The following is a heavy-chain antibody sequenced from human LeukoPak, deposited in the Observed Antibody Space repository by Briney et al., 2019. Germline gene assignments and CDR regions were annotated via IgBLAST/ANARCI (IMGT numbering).Heavy chain of an antibody. CDR3: ARWGTALDY. J-gene: IGHJ4*02. CDR1: GFTFSSYA. D-gene: IGHD5-18*01. CDR2: ISSNGGST. Sequence: GGSLRLSCAASGFTFSSYAIHWVRQAPGKGLEYVSAISSNGGSTYYANSVKGRFTISRDNSKNTLYLQMDSLRVEDMAVYYCARWGTALDYWGQGTLVTVSS. V-gene: IGHV3-64*01.